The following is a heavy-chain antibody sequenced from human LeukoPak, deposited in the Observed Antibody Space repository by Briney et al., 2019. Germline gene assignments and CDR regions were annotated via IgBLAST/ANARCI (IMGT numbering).Heavy chain of an antibody. CDR3: ARAPHFFDTSGSRYYFDY. CDR2: IYYSGNT. V-gene: IGHV4-39*07. J-gene: IGHJ4*02. D-gene: IGHD3-22*01. Sequence: SETLSLTCSVSGGSIRSTTYYWGWIRQPPGKGLEWIGSIYYSGNTYYSPSLMSRVTISVDTSKNQFSLNLSSVTAADTAVYYCARAPHFFDTSGSRYYFDYWGRGALVTVSS. CDR1: GGSIRSTTYY.